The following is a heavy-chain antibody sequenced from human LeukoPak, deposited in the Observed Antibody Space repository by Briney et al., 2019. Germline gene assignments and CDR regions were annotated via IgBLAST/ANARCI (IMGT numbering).Heavy chain of an antibody. Sequence: GGSLRLSCAASGFTFSSYSMNWVRQAPGKGLEWVSSISSSSSYIYYADSVKGRFTISRDNAKNSLYLQMNSLRAEDTAVYYCASGGPVEMATIDYWGQGTLVTVSS. V-gene: IGHV3-21*01. CDR2: ISSSSSYI. CDR3: ASGGPVEMATIDY. J-gene: IGHJ4*02. CDR1: GFTFSSYS. D-gene: IGHD5-24*01.